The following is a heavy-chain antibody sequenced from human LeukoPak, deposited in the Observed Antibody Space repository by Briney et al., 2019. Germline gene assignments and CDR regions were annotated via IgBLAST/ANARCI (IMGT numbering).Heavy chain of an antibody. J-gene: IGHJ4*02. Sequence: PGGSLRLSCAASGFTFSSYGMHWVRQAPGKGLEWVAVIWYDGRNKYYADSVKGRFTISRDNSKNTLYLQMNSLRAEDTPVYYCARQQQRGYSGYEPFDYWGQGTLVTVSS. CDR3: ARQQQRGYSGYEPFDY. D-gene: IGHD5-12*01. V-gene: IGHV3-33*01. CDR2: IWYDGRNK. CDR1: GFTFSSYG.